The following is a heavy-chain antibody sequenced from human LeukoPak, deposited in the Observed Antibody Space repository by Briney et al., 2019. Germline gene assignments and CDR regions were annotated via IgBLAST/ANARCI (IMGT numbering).Heavy chain of an antibody. J-gene: IGHJ5*02. CDR3: ARGVEVVPAAPLDP. CDR1: GGSFSGYY. D-gene: IGHD2-2*01. Sequence: SETLSLTCAVYGGSFSGYYWSWIRQPPGKGLEWIGEINHSGSTNYNPSLKSRVTISVDTSKNQFSLKLSSVTAADTAVYYCARGVEVVPAAPLDPWGQGTLVTVSS. V-gene: IGHV4-34*01. CDR2: INHSGST.